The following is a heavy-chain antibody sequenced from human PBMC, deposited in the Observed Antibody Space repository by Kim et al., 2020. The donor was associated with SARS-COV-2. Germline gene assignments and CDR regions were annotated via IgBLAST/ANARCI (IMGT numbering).Heavy chain of an antibody. CDR1: GFTFSSYA. D-gene: IGHD6-13*01. Sequence: GSLRLSCSASGFTFSSYAMHWVRQAPGKGLEYVSAISSNGGSTYYADSVKGRFTISRDNSKNTLYLQMSSLRAEDTAVYYCVKAGHSSSWFNWFDPWGQGTLVTVSS. V-gene: IGHV3-64D*09. CDR3: VKAGHSSSWFNWFDP. J-gene: IGHJ5*02. CDR2: ISSNGGST.